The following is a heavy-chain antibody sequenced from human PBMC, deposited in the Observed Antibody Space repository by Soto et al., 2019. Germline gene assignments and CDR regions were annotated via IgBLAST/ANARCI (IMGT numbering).Heavy chain of an antibody. J-gene: IGHJ6*02. V-gene: IGHV1-69*01. D-gene: IGHD2-15*01. CDR2: VIPIFGTA. CDR3: ARSQGGSSSLDIYYYYYYGMDV. Sequence: QVQLVQSGAEVKKPGSSVKVSCKAPGGTFSSYAISWVRQAPGQGLEWMGGVIPIFGTAKYAQKFQGRVTITPDESTRTGYMELRSLRSEDTAVYYCARSQGGSSSLDIYYYYYYGMDVWGQGTTVTVSS. CDR1: GGTFSSYA.